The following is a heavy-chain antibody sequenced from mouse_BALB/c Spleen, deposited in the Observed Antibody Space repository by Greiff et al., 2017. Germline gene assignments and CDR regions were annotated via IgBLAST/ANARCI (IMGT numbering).Heavy chain of an antibody. CDR3: ARGYPHAMDY. V-gene: IGHV5-17*02. Sequence: EVQVVESGGGLVQPGGSRKLSCAASGFTFSSFGMHWVRQAPEKGLEWVAYISSGSSTIYYADTVKGRFTISRDNPKNTLFLQMTSLRSEDTAMYYCARGYPHAMDYWGQGTSVTVSS. CDR2: ISSGSSTI. J-gene: IGHJ4*01. CDR1: GFTFSSFG. D-gene: IGHD2-14*01.